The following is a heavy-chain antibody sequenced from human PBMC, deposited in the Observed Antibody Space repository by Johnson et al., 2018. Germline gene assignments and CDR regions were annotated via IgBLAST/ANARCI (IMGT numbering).Heavy chain of an antibody. CDR2: LYTSGSP. Sequence: QVQLQESGPGLVKXSQTLSLXCTVSGGSISSGRYYWSWLRQPAGKGLEWIGRLYTSGSPNYNPPPQRLVTISVDTSKNQFPLNLSSVNAADTAVYDCARDMTYYVSSGSHAFDIWGQGTMVTVSS. CDR3: ARDMTYYVSSGSHAFDI. D-gene: IGHD3-22*01. CDR1: GGSISSGRYY. V-gene: IGHV4-61*02. J-gene: IGHJ3*02.